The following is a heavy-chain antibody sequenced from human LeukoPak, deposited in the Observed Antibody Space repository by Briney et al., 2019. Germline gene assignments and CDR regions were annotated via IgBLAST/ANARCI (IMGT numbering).Heavy chain of an antibody. Sequence: SETLSLTCTVSGGSISSYYWSWIRQPAGKGLEWIGRIYTSGSTNYNPSLKSRVTISVDTSKNQFSLKLSSVTAADTAVYYCARATPGRRYYYYYYMDVWGKGTTVTVSS. CDR1: GGSISSYY. J-gene: IGHJ6*03. V-gene: IGHV4-4*07. CDR2: IYTSGST. CDR3: ARATPGRRYYYYYYMDV.